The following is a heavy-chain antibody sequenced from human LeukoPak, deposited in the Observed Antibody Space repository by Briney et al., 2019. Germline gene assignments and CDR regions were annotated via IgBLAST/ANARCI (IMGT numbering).Heavy chain of an antibody. J-gene: IGHJ5*02. D-gene: IGHD3-9*01. CDR2: ISAYNGNT. Sequence: ASVKVSCEASGYTFSTYGISWVRQAPGQGLEWMGWISAYNGNTNYAQKLQGRVTMTTDTSTSTACMELRSLRSDDTAVYYCARDTPSYYDINSNWFDPWGQGTLVTVSS. CDR3: ARDTPSYYDINSNWFDP. V-gene: IGHV1-18*01. CDR1: GYTFSTYG.